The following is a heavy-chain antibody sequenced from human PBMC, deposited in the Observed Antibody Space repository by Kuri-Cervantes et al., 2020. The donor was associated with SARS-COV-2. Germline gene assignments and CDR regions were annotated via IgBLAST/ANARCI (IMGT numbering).Heavy chain of an antibody. D-gene: IGHD1-26*01. Sequence: ASVKVSCKASGYTFTSYDINWVRQAPGQGLEWMGWINPNSGSTKYSQKFQVRVSMTRDTSISTAYMELSRLTYDDSAVYYCARDLFAGSYYSYFDYWGQGTLVTVSS. J-gene: IGHJ4*02. V-gene: IGHV1-2*02. CDR2: INPNSGST. CDR1: GYTFTSYD. CDR3: ARDLFAGSYYSYFDY.